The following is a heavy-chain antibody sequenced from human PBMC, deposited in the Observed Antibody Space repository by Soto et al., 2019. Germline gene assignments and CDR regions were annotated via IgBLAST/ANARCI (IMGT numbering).Heavy chain of an antibody. V-gene: IGHV4-61*01. D-gene: IGHD1-1*01. CDR2: IYYSGST. Sequence: ETLSLTCTVSGGSVSSGSYYLSWIRQPPGKGLEWIGYIYYSGSTNYNPSLKSRVTISVDTSKNQFSLKLSSVTAADTAVCYCARDSPQLKRMASFDNWG. J-gene: IGHJ4*01. CDR3: ARDSPQLKRMASFDN. CDR1: GGSVSSGSYY.